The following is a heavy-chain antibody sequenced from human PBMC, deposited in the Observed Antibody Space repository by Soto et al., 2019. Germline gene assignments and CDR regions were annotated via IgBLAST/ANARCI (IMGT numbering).Heavy chain of an antibody. J-gene: IGHJ6*03. CDR2: ISYDGSNK. CDR1: GFTFSSYG. V-gene: IGHV3-30*18. CDR3: AKGTTADYYYMDV. Sequence: PGGSLRLSCAASGFTFSSYGMHWVRQAPGKGLEWVAVISYDGSNKYYADSVKGRFTISRDNSKNTLYLQMNSLRAEDTAVYYCAKGTTADYYYMDVWGKGTTVTVS.